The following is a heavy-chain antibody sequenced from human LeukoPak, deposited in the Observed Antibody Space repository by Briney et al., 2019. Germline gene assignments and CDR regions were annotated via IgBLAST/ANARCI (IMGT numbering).Heavy chain of an antibody. CDR2: IYPGDSDT. CDR1: GYSFTSYW. D-gene: IGHD6-19*01. CDR3: ARQSSGWSTDAFDI. Sequence: GESLKISCKGSGYSFTSYWIGWVRPLPGKGLEWMGIIYPGDSDTRYSPSFQGQVTVTADKSISTAYLQWSSLKASDTAMYYCARQSSGWSTDAFDIWSQGTMVTVSS. J-gene: IGHJ3*02. V-gene: IGHV5-51*01.